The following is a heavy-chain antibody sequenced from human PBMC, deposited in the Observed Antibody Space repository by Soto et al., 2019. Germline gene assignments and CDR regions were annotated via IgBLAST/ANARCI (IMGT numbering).Heavy chain of an antibody. Sequence: EVSLRLSCAASGFTLSSYAMHWVRQAPCKGLEWVAVISYDGSNKYYADSVKGRFTISRDNSKNTLYLQMNSLRAEDTAVYYCARDFDTAMFSYYGMDVWGQGTTVTVSS. CDR3: ARDFDTAMFSYYGMDV. CDR2: ISYDGSNK. D-gene: IGHD5-18*01. V-gene: IGHV3-30-3*01. CDR1: GFTLSSYA. J-gene: IGHJ6*02.